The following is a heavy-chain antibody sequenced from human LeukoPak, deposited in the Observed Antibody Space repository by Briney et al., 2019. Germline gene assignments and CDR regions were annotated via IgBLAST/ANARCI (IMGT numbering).Heavy chain of an antibody. CDR1: GGSISSSSYY. J-gene: IGHJ3*02. Sequence: SETLSLTCTASGGSISSSSYYWGWIRQPPGKGLEWIGSIYYSGSTYYNPSLKSRVTISVDTSKNQFSLKLSSVTAADTAVYYCASSSGHAFDIWGQGTMVTVSS. CDR3: ASSSGHAFDI. CDR2: IYYSGST. V-gene: IGHV4-39*01.